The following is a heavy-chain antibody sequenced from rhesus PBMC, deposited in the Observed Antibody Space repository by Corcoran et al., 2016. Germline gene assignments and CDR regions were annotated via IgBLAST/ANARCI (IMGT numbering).Heavy chain of an antibody. CDR1: GFTFSAFG. CDR3: TRFDV. CDR2: ISTDGSNK. J-gene: IGHJ5-1*01. Sequence: EVQLVESGGGLVQPGGSLRLSCAGSGFTFSAFGIHWVRQAPGKGVEWVAGISTDGSNKYFADSVKDRFTISRDNSNNILYLQMNNLKLEDTAVYYCTRFDVWGPGVRVTVSS. V-gene: IGHV3-54*02.